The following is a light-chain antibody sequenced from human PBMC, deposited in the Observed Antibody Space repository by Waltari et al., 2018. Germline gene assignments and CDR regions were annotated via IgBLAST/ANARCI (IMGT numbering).Light chain of an antibody. V-gene: IGLV3-21*02. CDR1: NIESKS. Sequence: SYVLTQPPSVLVAPGQSARITCGGNNIESKSVHWYQQKPGQAPLLVVFDDSDRPSGIPERFSGSNAGNSATLTISRVEAGDEADYYWQVWDRSSDHVVFGGGTKLTVL. CDR2: DDS. CDR3: QVWDRSSDHVV. J-gene: IGLJ2*01.